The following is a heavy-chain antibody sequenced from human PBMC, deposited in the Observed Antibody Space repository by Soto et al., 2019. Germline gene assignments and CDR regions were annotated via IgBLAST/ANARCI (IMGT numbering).Heavy chain of an antibody. Sequence: QITLNESGPTVVRPTETLALTCRFSGFSLTTSGVGVGWIRQSPGKAPEWLALRYWDDDKRYSASLKSRLTITHDTSKNQVLLTVSDSDPTATATYYCAHRVLRTVFGLVTPTAIYFDFWGQGTPVAVSS. V-gene: IGHV2-5*02. CDR2: RYWDDDK. CDR1: GFSLTTSGVG. D-gene: IGHD3-3*01. CDR3: AHRVLRTVFGLVTPTAIYFDF. J-gene: IGHJ4*02.